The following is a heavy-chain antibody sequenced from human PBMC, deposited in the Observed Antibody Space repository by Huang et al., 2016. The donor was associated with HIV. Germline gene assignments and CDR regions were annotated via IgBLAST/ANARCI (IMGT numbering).Heavy chain of an antibody. D-gene: IGHD2-15*01. J-gene: IGHJ4*02. CDR2: MNPNSGNT. V-gene: IGHV1-8*01. CDR1: GYTFSNYD. Sequence: QVQLVQSGAEVKKPGASVKVSCKASGYTFSNYDINWVRQAPGQGLEWMGLMNPNSGNTGYARNFQGRVTMTRSTSISTAYMELSRLRFEDTAVYYCATLPPVNYGRSGGRVRDYWGQGSLVTVSS. CDR3: ATLPPVNYGRSGGRVRDY.